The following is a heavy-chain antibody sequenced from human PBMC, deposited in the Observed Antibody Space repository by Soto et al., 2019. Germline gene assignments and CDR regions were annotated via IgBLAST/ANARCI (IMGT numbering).Heavy chain of an antibody. Sequence: QVQLVQSGATQEKPGASVKVSCEAFGYSFDSYAYSWVRPAPGQGLEWRGRIGSGDTKYAQKLQGRVTMTTDTSTNTAYMELRSLRSDDTALYYCARESDPYGFDLWGQGTMVTVSS. J-gene: IGHJ3*01. CDR2: IGSGDT. CDR3: ARESDPYGFDL. CDR1: GYSFDSYA. V-gene: IGHV1-18*01. D-gene: IGHD2-21*02.